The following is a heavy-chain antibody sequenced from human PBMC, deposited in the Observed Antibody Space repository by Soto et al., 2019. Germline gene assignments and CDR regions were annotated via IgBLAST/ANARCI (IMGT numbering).Heavy chain of an antibody. D-gene: IGHD2-2*01. CDR3: ARGYCSSTSCYEDGMDV. J-gene: IGHJ6*02. Sequence: SETLSLTCTVSGGSISSSSYYWGWIRQPPGKGLEWIGSIYYSGSTYYNPSLKSRVTISVDTSKNQFSLRAEDTAVYYCARGYCSSTSCYEDGMDVWGQGTTVTVSS. V-gene: IGHV4-39*07. CDR2: IYYSGST. CDR1: GGSISSSSYY.